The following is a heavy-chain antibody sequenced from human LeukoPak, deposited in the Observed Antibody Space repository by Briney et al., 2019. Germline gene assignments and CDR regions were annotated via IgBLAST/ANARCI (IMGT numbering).Heavy chain of an antibody. Sequence: ASVKVSCKASGNTFTAYYMYWVRHAPGQGLEWMGWINPNSGGTKSAQKFQGRVTMTRETSISTAYMELSRLISDDTAVYYCARAGYYATSGPEYWGQGTLVTVSS. J-gene: IGHJ4*02. D-gene: IGHD3-22*01. CDR2: INPNSGGT. CDR1: GNTFTAYY. V-gene: IGHV1-2*02. CDR3: ARAGYYATSGPEY.